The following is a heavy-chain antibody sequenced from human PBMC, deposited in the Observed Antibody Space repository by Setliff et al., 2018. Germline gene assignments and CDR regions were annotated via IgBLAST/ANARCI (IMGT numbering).Heavy chain of an antibody. CDR2: INHSGST. CDR3: AAVAVAKVDF. Sequence: PSETLSLTCAVYGGSFSGYYWSWIRQPPGKGLEWIGEINHSGSTNYNPSLKSRVTISVDTSKNQFSLKLSSVTAADTAVYYCAAVAVAKVDFWGQGTLVTVSS. V-gene: IGHV4-34*01. D-gene: IGHD2-2*01. J-gene: IGHJ4*02. CDR1: GGSFSGYY.